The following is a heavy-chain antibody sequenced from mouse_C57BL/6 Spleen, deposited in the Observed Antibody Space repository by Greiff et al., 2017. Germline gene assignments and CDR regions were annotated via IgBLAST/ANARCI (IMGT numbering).Heavy chain of an antibody. CDR3: ARSALTRVYYFDY. V-gene: IGHV2-2*01. J-gene: IGHJ2*01. CDR1: GFSFTNYG. D-gene: IGHD4-1*01. CDR2: IWNGGST. Sequence: VQLQQSGPGLVQPSQSLSITCTVSGFSFTNYGVHWVRQSPGKGLEWLGVIWNGGSTAYNAGIISRLSISKDNSKSQFFFKMNILQADDTANYYCARSALTRVYYFDYWGQGTTLTVSS.